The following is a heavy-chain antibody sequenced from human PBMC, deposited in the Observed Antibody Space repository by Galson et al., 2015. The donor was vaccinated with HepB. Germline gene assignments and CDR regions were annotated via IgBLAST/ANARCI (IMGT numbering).Heavy chain of an antibody. CDR2: ISSSSSTI. CDR3: AAKPLWFGERYYGMDV. CDR1: GLTFSSYS. J-gene: IGHJ6*02. Sequence: SLRLSCAASGLTFSSYSMNWVRQAPGKGLEWVPYISSSSSTIYYADSVKGRFTSSRDNAKNSLYLQMNSLRDEDTAVYYCAAKPLWFGERYYGMDVWGQGTTVTVSS. D-gene: IGHD3-10*01. V-gene: IGHV3-48*02.